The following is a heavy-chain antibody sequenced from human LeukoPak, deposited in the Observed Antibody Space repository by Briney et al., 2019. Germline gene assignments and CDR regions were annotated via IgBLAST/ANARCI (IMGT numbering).Heavy chain of an antibody. CDR1: GGSISSSSYY. D-gene: IGHD6-13*01. V-gene: IGHV4-39*07. Sequence: SETLSLTCTVSGGSISSSSYYWGWIRQPPGKGLEWIGSIYYSGSTYYNPSLKSRVTISVDTSKNQFSLKLSSVTAADTAVYYCASQGTIAAAGNFVQGWEAFDIWGQGTMVTVSS. CDR2: IYYSGST. J-gene: IGHJ3*02. CDR3: ASQGTIAAAGNFVQGWEAFDI.